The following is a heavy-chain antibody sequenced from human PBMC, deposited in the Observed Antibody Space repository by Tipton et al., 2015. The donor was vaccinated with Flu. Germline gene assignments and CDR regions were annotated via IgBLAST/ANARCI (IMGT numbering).Heavy chain of an antibody. D-gene: IGHD3-10*01. CDR3: ARDRSLVPGAMVD. Sequence: TLSLTCSVSGGSVGSDFYYWSWIRQPPGKAPEGVGYMYYSGTTNYNPSLKSRVSISIDGSKSQLSLRLRSVTAADTAVYYCARDRSLVPGAMVDWGQGPLVTVSS. J-gene: IGHJ4*02. CDR1: GGSVGSDFYY. V-gene: IGHV4-61*01. CDR2: MYYSGTT.